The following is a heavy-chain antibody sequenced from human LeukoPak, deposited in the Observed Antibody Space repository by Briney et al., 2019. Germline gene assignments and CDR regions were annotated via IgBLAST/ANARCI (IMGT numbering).Heavy chain of an antibody. V-gene: IGHV6-1*01. Sequence: SQTLSLTCAISGDSVSSNSAAWNWIRQSPSRGLEWLGRTYYRSKWYNDYAVSVKSRITINPDTSKNQFSLQLNSVTPEDTAVFYCARDFRGRPRDDSYFDFWGQGTLVTVSS. CDR1: GDSVSSNSAA. J-gene: IGHJ4*02. D-gene: IGHD1-1*01. CDR2: TYYRSKWYN. CDR3: ARDFRGRPRDDSYFDF.